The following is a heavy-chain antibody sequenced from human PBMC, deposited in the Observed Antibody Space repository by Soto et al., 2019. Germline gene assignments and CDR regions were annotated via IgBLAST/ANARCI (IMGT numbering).Heavy chain of an antibody. CDR2: IIPIFGTA. CDR1: GSTFSSYA. D-gene: IGHD3-10*01. Sequence: QVQLVQSGAEVKTPGSSVKFSCKASGSTFSSYAISWVRQAPGQGLEWMGGIIPIFGTANYAQKFQGRVTITADKSPSTAYMELSSLRSEETAVYYCARDHRWYWFRELVLYYYGMDVWGQGTTVTVSS. J-gene: IGHJ6*02. V-gene: IGHV1-69*06. CDR3: ARDHRWYWFRELVLYYYGMDV.